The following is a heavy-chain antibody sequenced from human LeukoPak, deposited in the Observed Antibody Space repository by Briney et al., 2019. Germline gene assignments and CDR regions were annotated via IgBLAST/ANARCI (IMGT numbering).Heavy chain of an antibody. CDR3: ARVPDIVVVPANTYFDY. D-gene: IGHD2-2*01. Sequence: SETLSLTCTVSGGSISSGGYYWSWIRQPPGKGLEWIGYIYHSGSTYYNPSLKSRVTISVDRSKNQFSLKLSSVTAADTAVYYCARVPDIVVVPANTYFDYWGQGTLVTVSS. J-gene: IGHJ4*02. CDR1: GGSISSGGYY. V-gene: IGHV4-30-2*01. CDR2: IYHSGST.